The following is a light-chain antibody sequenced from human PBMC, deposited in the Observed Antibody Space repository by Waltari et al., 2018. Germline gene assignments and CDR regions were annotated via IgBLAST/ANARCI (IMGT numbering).Light chain of an antibody. CDR3: QTGGFGIWV. CDR1: SGHSSDA. V-gene: IGLV4-69*01. CDR2: VNSDGSH. J-gene: IGLJ3*02. Sequence: QLMLTQSPSASASLGASVTLTCTLSSGHSSDALAWLQQQPEKGPRYLMKVNSDGSHIKGDGIPDRFSGSSSGAERYLTISSLQSADEADYYCQTGGFGIWVFGGGTKLTVL.